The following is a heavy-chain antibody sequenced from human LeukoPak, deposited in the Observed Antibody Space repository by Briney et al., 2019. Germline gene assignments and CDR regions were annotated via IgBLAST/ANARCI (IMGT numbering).Heavy chain of an antibody. Sequence: PGGSLRLSCAASGFTFSSYAMHWVRQAPGKGLEWVAVISYDGSNKYYADSVKGRFTISRDNSKNTLYLQMNSLRAEDTAVYYCAREELVIAAFDCWGQGTLVTVSS. D-gene: IGHD6-13*01. CDR3: AREELVIAAFDC. CDR2: ISYDGSNK. CDR1: GFTFSSYA. V-gene: IGHV3-30-3*01. J-gene: IGHJ4*02.